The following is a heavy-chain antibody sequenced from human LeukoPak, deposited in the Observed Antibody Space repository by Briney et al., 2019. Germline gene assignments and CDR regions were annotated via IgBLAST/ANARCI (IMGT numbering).Heavy chain of an antibody. CDR2: IKPDGSEK. CDR3: VRGGTYWTVS. V-gene: IGHV3-7*01. Sequence: GGSLRLSCAASGFVFSASYMSWVRQAPGKGLEGVATIKPDGSEKYHVDSVSGRFTISRDNTNDSMFLQMNSLRGDDTAVYYCVRGGTYWTVSWGQGTLGNVS. CDR1: GFVFSASY. J-gene: IGHJ5*01.